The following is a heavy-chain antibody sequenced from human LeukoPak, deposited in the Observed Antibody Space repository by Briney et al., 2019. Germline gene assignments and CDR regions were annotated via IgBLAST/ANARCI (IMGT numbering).Heavy chain of an antibody. V-gene: IGHV4-30-4*01. Sequence: NPSQTLSLTCTVSGGSISSGDYYWSWIRQPPGKGLEWIGYIYYSGSTYYNPSLKSRVTISVDTSKNQFSLKLSSVTAADTAVYYCARVARKRWIDYWGQGTLVTVSS. CDR3: ARVARKRWIDY. CDR1: GGSISSGDYY. CDR2: IYYSGST. J-gene: IGHJ4*02.